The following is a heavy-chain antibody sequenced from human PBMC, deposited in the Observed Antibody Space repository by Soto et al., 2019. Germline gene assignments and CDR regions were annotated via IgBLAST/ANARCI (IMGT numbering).Heavy chain of an antibody. D-gene: IGHD1-26*01. V-gene: IGHV1-69*13. J-gene: IGHJ6*02. CDR2: IIPIFGTA. Sequence: SVKVSCKASGGTFSSYAISWVRQAPGQGLEWMGGIIPIFGTANYAQKFQGRVTITADESTSTAYMELSSLRSEDTAVYYCARGQWELLDYYYYGMDVWGQGTTVTVSS. CDR3: ARGQWELLDYYYYGMDV. CDR1: GGTFSSYA.